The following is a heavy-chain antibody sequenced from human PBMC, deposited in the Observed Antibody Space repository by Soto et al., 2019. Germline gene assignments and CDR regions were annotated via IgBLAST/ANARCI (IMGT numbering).Heavy chain of an antibody. CDR2: IYYSGST. Sequence: SETLSLTCTVSGGSVSSGSYYGSWIRQPPGKGLEWIGYIYYSGSTNYNPSLKSRVTISVDTSKNQFSLKLSSVTAADTAVYYCAREGLLGMGVSYLDYWGQGTLVTVSS. D-gene: IGHD1-26*01. CDR1: GGSVSSGSYY. V-gene: IGHV4-61*01. CDR3: AREGLLGMGVSYLDY. J-gene: IGHJ4*02.